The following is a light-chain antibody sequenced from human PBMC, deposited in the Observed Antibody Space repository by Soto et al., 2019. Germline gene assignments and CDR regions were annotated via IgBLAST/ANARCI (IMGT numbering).Light chain of an antibody. CDR2: GAS. CDR3: QHYNNWPRT. J-gene: IGKJ1*01. Sequence: EIVMTQSPATLSVSPGERATLSCRASQSVSSNLAWYQQKPGQSPRLLIYGASTRATGIPARFSGSGSGTEFTLTISILQSEDFAVYYCQHYNNWPRTFGQGTNVEIK. V-gene: IGKV3-15*01. CDR1: QSVSSN.